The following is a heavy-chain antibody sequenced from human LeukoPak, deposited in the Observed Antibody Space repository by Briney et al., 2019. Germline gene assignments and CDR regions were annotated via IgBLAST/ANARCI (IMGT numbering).Heavy chain of an antibody. Sequence: GGSLRLSCAASGFTFSSYSTNWVRQAPGKGLEWVSSISSSSSYIYYADSVKGRFTISRDNAKNSLYLQMNSLRAEDTAVYYCARVRKLELRYWGQGTLVTVSS. J-gene: IGHJ4*02. CDR2: ISSSSSYI. CDR3: ARVRKLELRY. D-gene: IGHD1-7*01. V-gene: IGHV3-21*01. CDR1: GFTFSSYS.